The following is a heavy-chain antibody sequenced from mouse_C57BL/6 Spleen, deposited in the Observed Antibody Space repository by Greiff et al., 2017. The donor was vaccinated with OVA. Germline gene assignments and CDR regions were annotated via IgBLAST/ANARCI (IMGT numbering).Heavy chain of an antibody. CDR2: IDPSDSYT. CDR1: GYTFTSYW. V-gene: IGHV1-50*01. Sequence: VQLQQPGAELVKPGASVKLSCKASGYTFTSYWMQWVKQRPGQGLEWIGEIDPSDSYTNYNQKFKGKATVTVDTSSSTAYMQLSSLTSEDSAVYYCARSGQLRSYYYAMDYWGQGTSVTVSS. D-gene: IGHD3-2*02. J-gene: IGHJ4*01. CDR3: ARSGQLRSYYYAMDY.